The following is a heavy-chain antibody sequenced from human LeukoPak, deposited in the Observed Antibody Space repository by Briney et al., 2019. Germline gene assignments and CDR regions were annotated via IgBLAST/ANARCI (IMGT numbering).Heavy chain of an antibody. D-gene: IGHD2-21*01. J-gene: IGHJ4*02. Sequence: GGSLRPSCAASGFTVSSNYMSWVRQAPGKGLEWVSAISGSGGSTYYADSVKGRFTISRDNSKNTLYLQMNSLRAEDTAVYYCAKDPGAGELDYWGQGTLVTVSS. V-gene: IGHV3-23*01. CDR1: GFTVSSNY. CDR3: AKDPGAGELDY. CDR2: ISGSGGST.